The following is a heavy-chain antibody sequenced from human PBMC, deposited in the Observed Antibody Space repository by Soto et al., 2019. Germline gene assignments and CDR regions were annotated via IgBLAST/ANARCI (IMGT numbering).Heavy chain of an antibody. CDR3: AKAVDPQHLRPSDY. J-gene: IGHJ4*02. Sequence: PGGSLRLSCAASEFTFTTYAMSWVRQAPGKGLEWVSTITAGGDRTYYADSVKGRFTISRDNSKNTLYLQMNSLRAEDTAIFYCAKAVDPQHLRPSDYWGRGTLVTVSS. CDR2: ITAGGDRT. V-gene: IGHV3-23*01. CDR1: EFTFTTYA. D-gene: IGHD5-12*01.